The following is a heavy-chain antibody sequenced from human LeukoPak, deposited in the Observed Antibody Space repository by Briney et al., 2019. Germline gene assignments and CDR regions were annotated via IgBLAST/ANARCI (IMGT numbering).Heavy chain of an antibody. CDR1: GGTFSSYA. J-gene: IGHJ4*02. D-gene: IGHD1-26*01. CDR2: IIPILGTA. V-gene: IGHV1-69*11. Sequence: GASVKVSCKASGGTFSSYAISWVRQAPGQGLEWMGRIIPILGTANYAQKFQGRVTITADESTSTAYMELSSLRSEDTAVYYCARAPEGATYDYWGQGTLVTVSS. CDR3: ARAPEGATYDY.